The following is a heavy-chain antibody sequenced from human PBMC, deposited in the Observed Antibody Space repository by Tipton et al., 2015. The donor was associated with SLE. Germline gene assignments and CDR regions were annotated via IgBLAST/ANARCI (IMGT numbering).Heavy chain of an antibody. D-gene: IGHD2-21*01. V-gene: IGHV4-34*01. Sequence: TLSLTCAVYGGSFSGYYWSWIRQYPGKGLEWIGEINHGGSTNYNPSLKSRVTISEDTSKNQFSLKLTSVTAADTAIYYCVRGHPHIVVLIGGGWFDPWGQGTLVTVSS. CDR2: INHGGST. CDR3: VRGHPHIVVLIGGGWFDP. J-gene: IGHJ5*02. CDR1: GGSFSGYY.